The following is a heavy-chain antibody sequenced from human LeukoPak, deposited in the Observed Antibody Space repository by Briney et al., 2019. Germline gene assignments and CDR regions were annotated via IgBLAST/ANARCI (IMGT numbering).Heavy chain of an antibody. Sequence: ASVEVSCKASGYTFTSYYMHWVRQAPGQGLEWMGIINPSGGSTGYAQKFQGRVTMTRDTSTSTVYMELSSLRSEDTAVYYCARDSWDYYDSSGYYDGYYFDYWGQGTLVTVSS. CDR1: GYTFTSYY. CDR2: INPSGGST. D-gene: IGHD3-22*01. J-gene: IGHJ4*02. CDR3: ARDSWDYYDSSGYYDGYYFDY. V-gene: IGHV1-46*01.